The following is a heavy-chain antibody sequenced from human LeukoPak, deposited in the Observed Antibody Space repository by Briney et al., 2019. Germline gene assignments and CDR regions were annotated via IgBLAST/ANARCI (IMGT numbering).Heavy chain of an antibody. Sequence: ASVKVSCKASGYTFTGYYMHWVRQAPGQGLEWMGWINPNSGGTNYAQKFQGRVTMTRDTSISTAYMELSRLRSDATAVYYCARGGGGSYFYYYYYMDVWGKGTTVTVSS. D-gene: IGHD1-26*01. CDR2: INPNSGGT. CDR3: ARGGGGSYFYYYYYMDV. CDR1: GYTFTGYY. J-gene: IGHJ6*03. V-gene: IGHV1-2*02.